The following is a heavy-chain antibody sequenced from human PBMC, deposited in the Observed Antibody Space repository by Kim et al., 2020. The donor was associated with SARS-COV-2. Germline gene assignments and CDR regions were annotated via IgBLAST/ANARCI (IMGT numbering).Heavy chain of an antibody. CDR2: IYSGGSST. CDR3: ARTPLDYGDYYFDY. J-gene: IGHJ4*02. D-gene: IGHD4-17*01. CDR1: GFTFSSYA. Sequence: GGSLRLSCAASGFTFSSYAMSWVRQAPGKGLEWVSVIYSGGSSTYYADSVKGRFTISRDNSKNTLYLQMNSLRAEDTAVYYCARTPLDYGDYYFDYWGQGTLVTVSS. V-gene: IGHV3-23*03.